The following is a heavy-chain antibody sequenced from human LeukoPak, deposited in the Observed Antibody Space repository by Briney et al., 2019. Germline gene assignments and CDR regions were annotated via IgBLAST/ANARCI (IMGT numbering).Heavy chain of an antibody. Sequence: GASVKVSCKASGGTFSSYAISWVRQAPGQRLEWMGWINAGNGNTKYSQKFQGRVTITRDTSANTAYMELSSLRSEDTAVYYCARDISIAMVRGVIIPYYFDYWGQGTLVTVSS. J-gene: IGHJ4*02. D-gene: IGHD3-10*01. CDR2: INAGNGNT. V-gene: IGHV1-3*01. CDR3: ARDISIAMVRGVIIPYYFDY. CDR1: GGTFSSYA.